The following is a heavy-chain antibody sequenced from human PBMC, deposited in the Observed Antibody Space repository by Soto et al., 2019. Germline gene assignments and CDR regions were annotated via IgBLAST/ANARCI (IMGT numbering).Heavy chain of an antibody. J-gene: IGHJ4*02. CDR1: GFTFSSYA. D-gene: IGHD3-9*01. Sequence: QVQLVESGGGVVQPGRSLRLSCAASGFTFSSYAMHWVRQAPGKGLEWVAVISYDGSNKYYADSVKGRFTISRDNSKNTLYLQMNSLRAEDTAVYYWASPPGTYDILTHYYFDYWGQGTLVTVSS. CDR3: ASPPGTYDILTHYYFDY. CDR2: ISYDGSNK. V-gene: IGHV3-30-3*01.